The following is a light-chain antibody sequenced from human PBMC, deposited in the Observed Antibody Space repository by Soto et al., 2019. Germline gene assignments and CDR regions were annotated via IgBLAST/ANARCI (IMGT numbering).Light chain of an antibody. J-gene: IGKJ5*01. V-gene: IGKV3-15*01. CDR1: QTVYNN. CDR3: QQYTNWPIT. Sequence: VMTQSPATLSVSPGERATLFCRASQTVYNNYLAWYQQKPGQAPRLLIYSVSARATGVPARFSGSGSGTEYTLTICILLSEDFAVYYCQQYTNWPITFGQGTRLEIK. CDR2: SVS.